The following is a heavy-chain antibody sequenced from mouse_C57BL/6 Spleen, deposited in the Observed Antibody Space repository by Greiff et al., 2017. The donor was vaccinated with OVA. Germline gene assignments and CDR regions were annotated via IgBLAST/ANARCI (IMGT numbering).Heavy chain of an antibody. CDR1: GYTFTSYW. D-gene: IGHD1-1*01. Sequence: QVQLQQPGAELVKPGASVKLSCKASGYTFTSYWMHWVKQRPGRGLEWIGRIDPNSGGTKYNEKFKSKATLTVDKPSSTAYMQLSSLTSEDSAVYDYARGDYYGSSYGRYLDVWGTGTTVTVSS. J-gene: IGHJ1*03. CDR2: IDPNSGGT. V-gene: IGHV1-72*01. CDR3: ARGDYYGSSYGRYLDV.